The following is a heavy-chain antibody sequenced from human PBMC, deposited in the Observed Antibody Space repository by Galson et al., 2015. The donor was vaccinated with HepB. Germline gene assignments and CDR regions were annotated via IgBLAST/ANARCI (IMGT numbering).Heavy chain of an antibody. D-gene: IGHD2-8*01. CDR3: ARRVGYCTNGVCYFDY. CDR2: IDPSDSYT. J-gene: IGHJ4*02. Sequence: QSGAEVKKPGESLRISCKGSGYSFTSYWISWVRQMPGKGLEWMGRIDPSDSYTNYSPSFQGHVTISADKSISTAYLQWSSLKASDAAVYYCARRVGYCTNGVCYFDYWGQGTLVTVSS. CDR1: GYSFTSYW. V-gene: IGHV5-10-1*01.